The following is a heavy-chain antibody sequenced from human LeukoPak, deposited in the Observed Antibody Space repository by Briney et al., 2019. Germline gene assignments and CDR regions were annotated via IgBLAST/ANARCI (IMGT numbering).Heavy chain of an antibody. CDR1: GGSIRSTNW. V-gene: IGHV4-4*02. Sequence: PSETLSLTCGVSGGSIRSTNWWSWVRQPPGQGLEWIGEISLTGETNYNPSLNGRVTMSLDGSRNQVSLTLTSVTAADTAIYYCSRESGAFCPFGYWGQGTLVIVPP. CDR3: SRESGAFCPFGY. CDR2: ISLTGET. J-gene: IGHJ4*02. D-gene: IGHD1-26*01.